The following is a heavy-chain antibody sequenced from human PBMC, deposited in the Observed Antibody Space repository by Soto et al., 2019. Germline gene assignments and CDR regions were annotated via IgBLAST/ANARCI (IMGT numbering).Heavy chain of an antibody. J-gene: IGHJ4*02. CDR3: ARGYGGNSPCFDY. V-gene: IGHV4-30-2*01. CDR1: GGSISSGGYS. D-gene: IGHD4-17*01. Sequence: QLQLQESGSGLVKPSQTLSLTCAVSGGSISSGGYSWSWIRQPPGKGLEWIGYIYHSGSTYYNPSLKSRVNISVDRSKNQFSLKLSAVTAADTAVYYCARGYGGNSPCFDYWGQGTLVTVSS. CDR2: IYHSGST.